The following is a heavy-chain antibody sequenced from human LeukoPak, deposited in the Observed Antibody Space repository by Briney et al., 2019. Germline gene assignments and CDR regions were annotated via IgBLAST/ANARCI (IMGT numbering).Heavy chain of an antibody. Sequence: ASVKVPCKASGYTFTRYYMHWVRQAPGQGLEWMGWINPNSGGTNYAQKFQGRVTMTRDTSISTAYMELSRLRSDDTAVYYCARVMARRNPLSDYWGQGTLVTVSS. CDR1: GYTFTRYY. J-gene: IGHJ4*02. CDR3: ARVMARRNPLSDY. D-gene: IGHD5-24*01. CDR2: INPNSGGT. V-gene: IGHV1-2*02.